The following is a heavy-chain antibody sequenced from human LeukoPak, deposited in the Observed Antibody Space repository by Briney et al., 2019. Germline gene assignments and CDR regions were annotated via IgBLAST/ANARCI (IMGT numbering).Heavy chain of an antibody. CDR3: ARARHYYDSSGYYPRGYMDV. D-gene: IGHD3-22*01. V-gene: IGHV3-7*01. CDR2: IKQDGSEK. CDR1: GFTFNSYN. J-gene: IGHJ6*03. Sequence: GGSLRLSCAASGFTFNSYNMNWVRQAPGKGLEWVANIKQDGSEKYYVDSVKGRFTISRDNAKNSLYLQMNSLRAEDTAVYYCARARHYYDSSGYYPRGYMDVWGKGTTVTVSS.